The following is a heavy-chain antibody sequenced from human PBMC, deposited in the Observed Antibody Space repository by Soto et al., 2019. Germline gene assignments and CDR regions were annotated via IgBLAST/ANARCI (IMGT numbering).Heavy chain of an antibody. Sequence: PGESLKISCKASGYSFPGYWIGWVRQMPGEGLEWMGIIYPDNSNTRYNPSFQGQVTISADKSISTAYLQWSSLKASDTAIYYCARQAAAVATVPLLYFDPWGQGTLVTVSS. J-gene: IGHJ5*02. V-gene: IGHV5-51*01. CDR1: GYSFPGYW. CDR3: ARQAAAVATVPLLYFDP. CDR2: IYPDNSNT. D-gene: IGHD1-1*01.